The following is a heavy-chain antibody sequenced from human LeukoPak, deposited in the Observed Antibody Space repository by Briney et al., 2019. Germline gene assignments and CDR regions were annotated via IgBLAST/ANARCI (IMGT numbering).Heavy chain of an antibody. J-gene: IGHJ5*02. V-gene: IGHV1-46*01. CDR1: GYTFTSYY. Sequence: ASVKVSCKASGYTFTSYYMHWVRQAPGQGLDGMGIINPSGGSTSYAQKFQGRVTMTRDTSTSTVYMELSSLRSEDTAVYYCARARIFGVALDPWGQGTLVTVSS. CDR2: INPSGGST. D-gene: IGHD3-3*02. CDR3: ARARIFGVALDP.